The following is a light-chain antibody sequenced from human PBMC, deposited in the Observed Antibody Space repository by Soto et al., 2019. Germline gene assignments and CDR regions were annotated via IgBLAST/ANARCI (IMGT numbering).Light chain of an antibody. V-gene: IGLV1-51*01. CDR1: SSNIGNNY. Sequence: QSVLTQPPSVPAAPGQKVTISCSGSSSNIGNNYVSWYQQLPGTAPKLLIYDNNKRPSGIPDRFSGSKSGTSATLGITGLPTGDEADYYCGTWDGSLSAGVFGGGTKLTVL. CDR3: GTWDGSLSAGV. J-gene: IGLJ3*02. CDR2: DNN.